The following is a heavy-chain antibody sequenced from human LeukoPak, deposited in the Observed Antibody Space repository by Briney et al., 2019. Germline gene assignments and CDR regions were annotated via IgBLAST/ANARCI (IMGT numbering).Heavy chain of an antibody. J-gene: IGHJ4*02. V-gene: IGHV3-9*01. CDR3: AKDTHLYYDYVWGSSNFDY. CDR2: ISWNSGSI. D-gene: IGHD3-16*01. Sequence: AGGSLRLSCAASGFTFDDYAMHWVRQAPGKGLEWVSGISWNSGSIGYADSVKGRFTISRDNAKNSLYLQMNSLRAEDTALYYCAKDTHLYYDYVWGSSNFDYWGQRTLVTVSS. CDR1: GFTFDDYA.